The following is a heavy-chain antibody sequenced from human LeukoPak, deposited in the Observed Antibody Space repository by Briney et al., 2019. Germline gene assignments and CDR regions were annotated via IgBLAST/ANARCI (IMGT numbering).Heavy chain of an antibody. J-gene: IGHJ4*02. V-gene: IGHV3-74*01. CDR2: INTDGSST. CDR3: TGSLATKY. CDR1: GFTFSTYW. Sequence: GSLRLSCAASGFTFSTYWMHWVRQAPGKGLVWVSHINTDGSSTSYADSVKGRFTISRDNAKNTLYLQMNSLRGEDSAVYYCTGSLATKYWGQGTLVTVSS. D-gene: IGHD5-24*01.